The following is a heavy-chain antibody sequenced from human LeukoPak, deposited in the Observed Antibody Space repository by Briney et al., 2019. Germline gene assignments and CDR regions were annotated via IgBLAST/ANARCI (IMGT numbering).Heavy chain of an antibody. CDR2: INPNSGGT. D-gene: IGHD2-2*01. J-gene: IGHJ5*02. Sequence: ASVKVSCKASGYTFTGYYMHWVRQAPGQGLEWMGWINPNSGGTNYAQKFQGMVTMTRDTSISTAYMELSRLRSDDTAVYYCARRKRSGCSSTSCLLNWFDPWGQGTLVTVSS. V-gene: IGHV1-2*02. CDR1: GYTFTGYY. CDR3: ARRKRSGCSSTSCLLNWFDP.